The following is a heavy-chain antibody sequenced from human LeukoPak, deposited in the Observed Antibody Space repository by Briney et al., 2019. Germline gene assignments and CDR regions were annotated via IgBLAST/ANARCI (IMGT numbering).Heavy chain of an antibody. Sequence: SETLSLTCTVSGGSISGGDYYWSRIRQPPGKGLEWIGYIYYSGSTYYNPSLKSRVTISVDTSKNQFSLKLSSVTAADTAVYYCARARKNIAVAGTYYFDYWGQGTLVTVSS. CDR1: GGSISGGDYY. CDR2: IYYSGST. D-gene: IGHD6-19*01. CDR3: ARARKNIAVAGTYYFDY. V-gene: IGHV4-30-4*08. J-gene: IGHJ4*02.